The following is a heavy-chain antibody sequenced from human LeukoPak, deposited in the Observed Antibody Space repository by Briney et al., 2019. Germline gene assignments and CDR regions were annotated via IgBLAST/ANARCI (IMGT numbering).Heavy chain of an antibody. CDR3: ARIRRLSRHYTSFRLYYFDY. Sequence: PGGSLRLSCAASGFTLSSYAMSWVRQAPGKGLEWVSSISASGGSTNYAYSVKGRFTISRDNSKNTVYLQMNSLRAEDTAVYYCARIRRLSRHYTSFRLYYFDYWGQGTLVTVSS. CDR2: ISASGGST. J-gene: IGHJ4*02. CDR1: GFTLSSYA. D-gene: IGHD2/OR15-2a*01. V-gene: IGHV3-23*01.